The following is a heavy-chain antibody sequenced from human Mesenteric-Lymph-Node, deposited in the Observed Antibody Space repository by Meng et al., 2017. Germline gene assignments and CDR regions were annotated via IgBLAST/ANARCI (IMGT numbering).Heavy chain of an antibody. CDR2: IYPGDSDT. V-gene: IGHV5-51*01. Sequence: KVSCKGSGHSFSSYWIGWVRQMPGKGLEWMGIIYPGDSDTRYSPSFQGQVTISADKSINTAYLQWTSLKASDTAMYYCATLKDSGYGGVDYWGQGTLVTVSS. CDR1: GHSFSSYW. CDR3: ATLKDSGYGGVDY. J-gene: IGHJ4*02. D-gene: IGHD5-12*01.